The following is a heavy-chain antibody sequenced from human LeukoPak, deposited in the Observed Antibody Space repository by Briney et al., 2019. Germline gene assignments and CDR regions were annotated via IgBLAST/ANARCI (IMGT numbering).Heavy chain of an antibody. J-gene: IGHJ4*02. V-gene: IGHV3-23*01. CDR1: GFTFSTYA. CDR3: AKLPTTVTTGLRDY. D-gene: IGHD4-17*01. CDR2: ISGSGGST. Sequence: GGSLRLSCAASGFTFSTYAMSWVRQAPGKGLEWVSAISGSGGSTYYADSVKGRFTISRDNSKNTLYLQMNSLRAEDTAVYYCAKLPTTVTTGLRDYWGQGTLVTVSS.